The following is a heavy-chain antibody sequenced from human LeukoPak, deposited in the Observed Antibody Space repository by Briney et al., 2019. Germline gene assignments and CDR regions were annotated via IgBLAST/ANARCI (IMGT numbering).Heavy chain of an antibody. D-gene: IGHD3-16*01. CDR2: FDPEDGET. CDR3: AKTEGGPYYFDY. Sequence: ASVKVSCKVSGYTHTELSMHWVRQAPGKGLEWMGGFDPEDGETIYAQKFQGRVTMTEDTSTDTAYMEQSSLRSEDTAVYYCAKTEGGPYYFDYWGQGTLVTVSS. V-gene: IGHV1-24*01. CDR1: GYTHTELS. J-gene: IGHJ4*02.